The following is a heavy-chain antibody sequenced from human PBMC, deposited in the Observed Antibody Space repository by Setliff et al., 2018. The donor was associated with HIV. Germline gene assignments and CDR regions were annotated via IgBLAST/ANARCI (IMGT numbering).Heavy chain of an antibody. Sequence: PSETLSLTCTVSGGFISTYYWTWIRQSPGKGLEWIGSIYHSGSTYYNPSLKSRVTISVDTSKNQFSLKLSSVTAADTAVYYCVRGKRGYSYGYCFDYWGQGALVTVSS. V-gene: IGHV4-59*04. J-gene: IGHJ4*02. D-gene: IGHD5-18*01. CDR1: GGFISTYY. CDR3: VRGKRGYSYGYCFDY. CDR2: IYHSGST.